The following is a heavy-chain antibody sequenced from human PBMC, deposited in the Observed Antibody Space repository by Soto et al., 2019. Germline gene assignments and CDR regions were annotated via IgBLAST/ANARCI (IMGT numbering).Heavy chain of an antibody. CDR3: ARDHCSSTSCHEAIDH. Sequence: AASVKVSCKASGGTFSSYAISWVRQAPGQGLEWMGGIIPIFGTANYAQKFQGRVTITADESTSTAYMELSSLRSEDTAVYYCARDHCSSTSCHEAIDHWGPGTLVTVSS. CDR1: GGTFSSYA. D-gene: IGHD2-2*01. CDR2: IIPIFGTA. V-gene: IGHV1-69*13. J-gene: IGHJ4*02.